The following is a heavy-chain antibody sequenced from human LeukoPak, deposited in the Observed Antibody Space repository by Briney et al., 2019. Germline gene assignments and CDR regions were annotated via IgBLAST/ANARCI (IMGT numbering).Heavy chain of an antibody. D-gene: IGHD6-19*01. CDR1: GFTFSRYG. V-gene: IGHV3-7*01. Sequence: PGGSLRLSCAASGFTFSRYGMTWVRQAPGKGLEWVANIKQDGSEKHYVDSVKGRFTISRDNAKSSLYLRMDSLRAEDAAVYYCAREATLAVAGTPNSWGQGTLVTVSS. CDR2: IKQDGSEK. CDR3: AREATLAVAGTPNS. J-gene: IGHJ4*02.